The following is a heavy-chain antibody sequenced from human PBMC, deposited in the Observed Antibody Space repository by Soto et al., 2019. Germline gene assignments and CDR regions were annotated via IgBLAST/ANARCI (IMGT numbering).Heavy chain of an antibody. D-gene: IGHD6-19*01. CDR2: ISYDGSNK. CDR3: AKENAGYSSGGGYFDY. Sequence: WVSLRLSCTASGFTLSSYGMHWVRQAPGKGLEWVAVISYDGSNKYYADSVKGRFTISRDNSKNTRYLQMNSLRAEDTAVYYCAKENAGYSSGGGYFDYWGQGTLVTVSS. J-gene: IGHJ4*02. CDR1: GFTLSSYG. V-gene: IGHV3-30*18.